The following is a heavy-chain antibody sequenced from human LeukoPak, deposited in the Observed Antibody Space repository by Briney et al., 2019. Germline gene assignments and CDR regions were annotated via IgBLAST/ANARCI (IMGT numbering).Heavy chain of an antibody. J-gene: IGHJ4*02. Sequence: QPGGSLRLSCAASGFTFSNYWMHWVRQAPGKGLVWVSRINSDGINTSYADSVKGRFTISRDNAKNTLNLQMNTLRVEDTAVYYCAKRYSRSGFDYWGQGTLVTVSS. CDR1: GFTFSNYW. CDR3: AKRYSRSGFDY. CDR2: INSDGINT. D-gene: IGHD6-13*01. V-gene: IGHV3-74*01.